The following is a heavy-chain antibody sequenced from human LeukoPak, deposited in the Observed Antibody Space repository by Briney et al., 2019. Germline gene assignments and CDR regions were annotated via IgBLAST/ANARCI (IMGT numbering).Heavy chain of an antibody. CDR1: GGSINSSTYY. J-gene: IGHJ4*02. D-gene: IGHD2-8*02. CDR3: ARHWSRYFDY. CDR2: IFYTGNT. Sequence: SETLSLTCTVSGGSINSSTYYWGWIRQPPGKGLEWTGSIFYTGNTYYNPSLKSRVTISVDTSKNQLSLKLSSVTAADTAVYYCARHWSRYFDYWGQGSLVTVSS. V-gene: IGHV4-39*01.